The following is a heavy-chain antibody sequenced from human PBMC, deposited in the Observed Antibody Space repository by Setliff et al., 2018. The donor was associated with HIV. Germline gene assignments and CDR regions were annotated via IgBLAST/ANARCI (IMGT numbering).Heavy chain of an antibody. CDR2: INPNSGGT. V-gene: IGHV1-2*02. CDR1: GYTFSDYY. D-gene: IGHD6-13*01. Sequence: GASVKVSCKASGYTFSDYYMHWVRQAPGQGLEWMGWINPNSGGTNYAQKFQGRVNMTRDTSISTTYMELSRLRSDDTAVYYCARGARLLAGYSDRWDYYYMDVWGKGTTVTVSS. CDR3: ARGARLLAGYSDRWDYYYMDV. J-gene: IGHJ6*03.